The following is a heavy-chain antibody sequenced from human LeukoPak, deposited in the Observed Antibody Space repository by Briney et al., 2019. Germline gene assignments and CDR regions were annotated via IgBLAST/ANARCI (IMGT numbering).Heavy chain of an antibody. CDR3: ARGILRDYYDSSGFYHRGGVGY. CDR2: IHTSGTM. Sequence: SSETLSLTCTVSGGSVSTGSYYWSWIRQPAGRGLEWIGHIHTSGTMNYNASLKSRVRISVETSKNQFSLRLSSVTAADTAVYFCARGILRDYYDSSGFYHRGGVGYWGQGTLVTVSS. J-gene: IGHJ4*02. V-gene: IGHV4-61*09. CDR1: GGSVSTGSYY. D-gene: IGHD3-22*01.